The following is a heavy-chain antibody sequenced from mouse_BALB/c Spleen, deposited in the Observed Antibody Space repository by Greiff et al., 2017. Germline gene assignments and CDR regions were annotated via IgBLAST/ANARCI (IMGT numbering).Heavy chain of an antibody. CDR1: GYTFTSYW. CDR2: IAPGSGST. V-gene: IGHV1S41*01. Sequence: DLVKPGASLKLSCTASGYTFTSYWINWIQQRPGQGLEWIGRIAPGSGSTYYNEMFKGKATLTVDTSSSTAYIQLSSLSSEDSAVYYCARDYGGSAWFAYWGQGTLVTVSA. J-gene: IGHJ3*01. D-gene: IGHD1-1*01. CDR3: ARDYGGSAWFAY.